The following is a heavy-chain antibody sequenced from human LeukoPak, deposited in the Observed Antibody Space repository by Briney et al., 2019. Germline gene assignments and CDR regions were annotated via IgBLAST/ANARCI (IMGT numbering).Heavy chain of an antibody. V-gene: IGHV1-18*01. CDR2: ISAYNGNT. CDR3: ARGSYDILTTLRGAPGEMFDP. J-gene: IGHJ5*02. Sequence: ASVKVSCKASGYTFTSYGISWVRQAPGQGLEWMGWISAYNGNTNYAQKLQGRVTMTTDTSTSTAYMELMSLRSDDTAVYYCARGSYDILTTLRGAPGEMFDPWGQGTLVTVSS. D-gene: IGHD3-9*01. CDR1: GYTFTSYG.